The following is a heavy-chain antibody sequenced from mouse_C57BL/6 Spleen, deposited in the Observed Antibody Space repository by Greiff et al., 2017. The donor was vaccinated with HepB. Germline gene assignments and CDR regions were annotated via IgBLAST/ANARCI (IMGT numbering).Heavy chain of an antibody. D-gene: IGHD1-1*01. J-gene: IGHJ4*01. V-gene: IGHV2-9-1*01. CDR3: ATITTRYYAMDY. Sequence: VQVVESGPGLVAPSQSLSITCTVSGFSLTSYAISWVRQPPGKGLEWLGVIWTGGGTNYNSALKSRLSISKEYSKSQVFLKMNSLQTDDTARYYCATITTRYYAMDYWGQGTSVTVSS. CDR2: IWTGGGT. CDR1: GFSLTSYA.